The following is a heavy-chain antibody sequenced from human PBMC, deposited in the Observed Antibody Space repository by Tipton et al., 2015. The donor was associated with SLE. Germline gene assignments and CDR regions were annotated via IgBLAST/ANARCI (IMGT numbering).Heavy chain of an antibody. J-gene: IGHJ4*02. Sequence: SLRLSCAASGFTYSGYAMHWVRQAPGKGLEWVAFIRADGSNKDYADSVKGRFTISRDNSKNTLYRQMNRLRVEDTAVYYCAGGTGAYFDHWGQGTLVTVSS. CDR1: GFTYSGYA. D-gene: IGHD3-16*01. CDR3: AGGTGAYFDH. V-gene: IGHV3-30*02. CDR2: IRADGSNK.